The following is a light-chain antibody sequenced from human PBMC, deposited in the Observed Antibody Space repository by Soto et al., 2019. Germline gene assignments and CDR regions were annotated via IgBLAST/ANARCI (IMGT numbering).Light chain of an antibody. CDR2: DAS. J-gene: IGKJ4*01. V-gene: IGKV1-13*02. CDR3: QQFNSYPPLT. Sequence: AIQLTQSPSSLSASVGDRVTITCRASQGISSALAWYQQKPGKAPKLLIYDASSLESGVPSRFSGSGSGTDFTLTISSLQPEDFATYYCQQFNSYPPLTFGRGTKVEIK. CDR1: QGISSA.